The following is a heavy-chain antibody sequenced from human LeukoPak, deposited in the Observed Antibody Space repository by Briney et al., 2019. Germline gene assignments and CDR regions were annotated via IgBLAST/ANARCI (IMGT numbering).Heavy chain of an antibody. CDR1: GFPCNSYT. V-gene: IGHV3-21*01. J-gene: IGHJ4*02. CDR3: ARGNNYPGAGSSYYFDY. Sequence: PGGSLRLSCAASGFPCNSYTMNRLRKAPGKGLEWISSISGTTTYIYYADSLKGRFTISRDNAKKSLYLQIISLRAEDAAVYYCARGNNYPGAGSSYYFDYWGQGTLVTVSS. D-gene: IGHD3-10*01. CDR2: ISGTTTYI.